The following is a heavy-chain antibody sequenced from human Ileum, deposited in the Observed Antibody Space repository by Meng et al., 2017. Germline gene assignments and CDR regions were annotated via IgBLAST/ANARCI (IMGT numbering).Heavy chain of an antibody. D-gene: IGHD1-1*01. CDR2: MNTDKGNT. V-gene: IGHV1-18*01. Sequence: QVQLVQSGAAVKKPGASVKVSCKASGYTFTTYGISWVRQAPGKGLEWMGWMNTDKGNTNYAQKFQGRVTMTRDTSTSTAYMELRSLRSDDTAVYYCAREGAYNGGDYWGQGTLVTVSS. J-gene: IGHJ4*02. CDR1: GYTFTTYG. CDR3: AREGAYNGGDY.